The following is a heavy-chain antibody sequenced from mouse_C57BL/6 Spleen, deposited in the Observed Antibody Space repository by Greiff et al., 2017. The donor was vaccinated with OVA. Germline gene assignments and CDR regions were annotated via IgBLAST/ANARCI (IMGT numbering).Heavy chain of an antibody. J-gene: IGHJ4*01. CDR2: SRTKANDYTT. D-gene: IGHD4-1*02. CDR1: GFTFSDFY. V-gene: IGHV7-1*01. CDR3: ARDAPNWDAKDY. Sequence: EVKLMASGGGLVQSGRSLRLSCATSGFTFSDFYMEWVRQAPGKGLEWIAASRTKANDYTTEYSASVKGRFIVSRDTSQSILYLLMNALRAEDTAINYCARDAPNWDAKDYWGQGASVTVSS.